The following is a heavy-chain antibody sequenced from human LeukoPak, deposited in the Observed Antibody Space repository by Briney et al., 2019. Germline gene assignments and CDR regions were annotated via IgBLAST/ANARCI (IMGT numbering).Heavy chain of an antibody. J-gene: IGHJ6*02. Sequence: SETLSLTCTVSGGSISSYYWSWIRQPPGKGLEWIGYIYYSGSTNYNPSLKSRVTISVDTSKNQFSLKLSSVTAADTAVYYCARDLWGSGSTYYYYVMDVWGQGTTVTVSS. CDR3: ARDLWGSGSTYYYYVMDV. CDR1: GGSISSYY. CDR2: IYYSGST. V-gene: IGHV4-59*01. D-gene: IGHD3-10*01.